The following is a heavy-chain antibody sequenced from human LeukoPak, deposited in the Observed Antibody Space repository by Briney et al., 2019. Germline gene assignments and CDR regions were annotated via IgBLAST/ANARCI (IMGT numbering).Heavy chain of an antibody. D-gene: IGHD6-19*01. V-gene: IGHV3-21*01. CDR3: ARDVTDSSRSYAFDI. J-gene: IGHJ3*02. Sequence: GGSLRLSCAASGFTFSSYSMNWVRQAPGKGLEWVSSISSSSSYIYYADSVKGRFTISRDNAKNSLYLQMNSLRAEDTAVYYCARDVTDSSRSYAFDIWGQGTMVTVSS. CDR1: GFTFSSYS. CDR2: ISSSSSYI.